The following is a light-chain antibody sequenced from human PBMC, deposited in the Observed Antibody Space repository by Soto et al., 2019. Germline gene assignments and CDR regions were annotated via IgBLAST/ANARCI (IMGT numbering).Light chain of an antibody. CDR1: SSDVGAYNF. CDR3: SSYTTSSTVV. J-gene: IGLJ1*01. CDR2: DVR. V-gene: IGLV2-14*01. Sequence: QSALTQPASVSGSPGQSITSSCTGTSSDVGAYNFVSWYHQHPGKVPKLMIFDVRHRPSGVSTRFSGSKSGNTASLTISGVQAEDEADYFCSSYTTSSTVVFGTGTKVTVL.